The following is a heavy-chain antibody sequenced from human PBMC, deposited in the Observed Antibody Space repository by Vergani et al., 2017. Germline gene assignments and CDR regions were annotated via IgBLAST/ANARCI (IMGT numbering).Heavy chain of an antibody. CDR1: VGSLNDNSYF. Sequence: QLQLQESGPGLVKPSETLSLTCSVFVGSLNDNSYFWGWIRQPPGKGLEWIGSFYFSGSSYYNPSLKIRVTFSMDPSKIQFSLKFITVTATDTAVYYCARIHSSGWYKGIMDVWGRGTTVTVSS. V-gene: IGHV4-39*01. J-gene: IGHJ6*02. D-gene: IGHD6-19*01. CDR2: FYFSGSS. CDR3: ARIHSSGWYKGIMDV.